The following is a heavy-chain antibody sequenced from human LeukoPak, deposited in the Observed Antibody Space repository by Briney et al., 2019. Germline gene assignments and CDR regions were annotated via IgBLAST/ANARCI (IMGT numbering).Heavy chain of an antibody. CDR3: AKDLRGPWNYEGLDAFDL. J-gene: IGHJ3*01. Sequence: GGSLRLSCAASRFTSNNYAMSWVRQAPGKGLEWVSGIRGSGTRTFYADSVKGRFSISRDNSKNTLYLQMNNLRAEDTAVYYCAKDLRGPWNYEGLDAFDLWGQGTMVTVSS. CDR1: RFTSNNYA. D-gene: IGHD1-7*01. CDR2: IRGSGTRT. V-gene: IGHV3-23*01.